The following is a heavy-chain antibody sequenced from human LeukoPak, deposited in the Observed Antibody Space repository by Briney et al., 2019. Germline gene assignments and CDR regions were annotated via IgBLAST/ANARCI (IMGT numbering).Heavy chain of an antibody. CDR2: ISGSGGST. V-gene: IGHV3-21*06. J-gene: IGHJ4*02. Sequence: GRSLRLSCAASGFTFSSYGMHWVRQAPGKGLEWVSAISGSGGSTYYADSVKGRFTISRDNAKNSVDLQMNSLRVDDTAVYYCARADADYWGQGTLVTVSA. CDR1: GFTFSSYG. CDR3: ARADADY.